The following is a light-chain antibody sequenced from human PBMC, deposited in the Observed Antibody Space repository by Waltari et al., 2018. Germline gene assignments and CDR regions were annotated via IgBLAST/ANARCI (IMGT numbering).Light chain of an antibody. J-gene: IGLJ1*01. CDR3: CSYAGRSTLS. CDR2: EAS. V-gene: IGLV2-23*01. CDR1: SRDVGTYNF. Sequence: QSALTQPASVSGSPGQSITISCTGSSRDVGTYNFVSWYQEHPGKAPKLLIYEASKRPSGVSTRFSGSKSGNTASLTISGLQAEDEADYYCCSYAGRSTLSFGTGTKVTVL.